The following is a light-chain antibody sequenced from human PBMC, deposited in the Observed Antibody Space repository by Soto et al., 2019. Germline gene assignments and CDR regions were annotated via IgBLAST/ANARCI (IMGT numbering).Light chain of an antibody. CDR3: ASYTPSSTYV. Sequence: QSVLTQPASVSGSPGQSIAISCTGTSSDVGAFNYVSWYQQHPGKAPKFMIFDVSSRPSGVSDRFSGSKSGNTASLTISGLQTEDEADYYCASYTPSSTYVFGTGTKLTVL. V-gene: IGLV2-14*03. CDR2: DVS. J-gene: IGLJ1*01. CDR1: SSDVGAFNY.